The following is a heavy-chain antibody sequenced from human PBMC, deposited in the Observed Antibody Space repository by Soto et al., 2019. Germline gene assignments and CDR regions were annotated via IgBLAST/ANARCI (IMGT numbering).Heavy chain of an antibody. CDR2: IYPSGST. J-gene: IGHJ5*02. CDR1: GDAISSGGYS. V-gene: IGHV4-30-2*01. Sequence: QLQLQESGSGLVKPSQTLSLTCTASGDAISSGGYSWSWIRQPPGKGLEWIGYIYPSGSTYYNPSLKSRVTVSVDWSKNQFSLNLTSVTAADTAVYYCARRGSGPIDPWGHRTLVTVSS. D-gene: IGHD1-26*01. CDR3: ARRGSGPIDP.